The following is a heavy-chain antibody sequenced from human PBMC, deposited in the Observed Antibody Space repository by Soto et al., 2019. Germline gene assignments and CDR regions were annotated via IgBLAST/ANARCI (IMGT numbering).Heavy chain of an antibody. CDR1: GFTFSSYG. V-gene: IGHV3-30*18. CDR2: ISYDASNK. CDR3: AKAPAWVGELPMLSY. Sequence: GGSLRLSCAASGFTFSSYGMHWVRQAPGKGLEWVAVISYDASNKYYADSVKGRFTISRDNSKNTLYLQMNSLRAEDTAVYYCAKAPAWVGELPMLSYWGQGTLVTV. D-gene: IGHD3-10*01. J-gene: IGHJ4*02.